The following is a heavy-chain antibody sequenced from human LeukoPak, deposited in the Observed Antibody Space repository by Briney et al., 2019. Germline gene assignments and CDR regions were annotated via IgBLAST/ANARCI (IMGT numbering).Heavy chain of an antibody. CDR2: IYYSGST. D-gene: IGHD3-3*01. CDR3: ARGAYDFWSGYPAPPYGMDV. J-gene: IGHJ6*02. V-gene: IGHV4-59*12. Sequence: KTSETLSLTCTVSGGPISPYYWSWIRQPPGKGLEWIGYIYYSGSTNYNPSLKSRVTISVDTSKNQFSLKLSSVTAADTAVYYCARGAYDFWSGYPAPPYGMDVWGQGTTVSVSS. CDR1: GGPISPYY.